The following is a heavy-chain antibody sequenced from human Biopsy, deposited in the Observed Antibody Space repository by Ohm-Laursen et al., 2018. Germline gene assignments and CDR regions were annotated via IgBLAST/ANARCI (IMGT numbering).Heavy chain of an antibody. D-gene: IGHD3-3*01. V-gene: IGHV1-2*07. Sequence: SSVKVSCKASGYTFTSYGISWVRQAPGQGLEWMGWVNPNNGDKKFAPDFQGRLTMTRDKSISTAYMELIRLRSDDTAVYYCARGPLGPLLEWLLFQTSIDVWGQGTTVTVSS. J-gene: IGHJ6*02. CDR2: VNPNNGDK. CDR3: ARGPLGPLLEWLLFQTSIDV. CDR1: GYTFTSYG.